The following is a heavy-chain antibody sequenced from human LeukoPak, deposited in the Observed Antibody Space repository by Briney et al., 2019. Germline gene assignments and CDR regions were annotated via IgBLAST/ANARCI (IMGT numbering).Heavy chain of an antibody. J-gene: IGHJ4*02. CDR3: ARTIFGVVIIPVLHDY. CDR1: GGSISSYY. Sequence: PSETLSLTCTVSGGSISSYYWSWIRQPPGKGLEWIGSIYYSGSTYYNPSLKSRVTISVDTSKNQFSLKLSSVTAADTAVYYCARTIFGVVIIPVLHDYWGQGTLVTVSS. D-gene: IGHD3-3*01. CDR2: IYYSGST. V-gene: IGHV4-59*05.